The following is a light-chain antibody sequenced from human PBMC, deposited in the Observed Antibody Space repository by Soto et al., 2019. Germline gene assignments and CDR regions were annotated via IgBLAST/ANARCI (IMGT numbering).Light chain of an antibody. Sequence: EIVLTQSPGTLSLSPGERATLSCRASQSVSRSNLAWYQQKPGQAPRLLIYGASSRATGIPDKFTGSGSGTDFPLTISRLEPEDFAVYYCQQYGSSPFTFGPGTKVDIK. CDR1: QSVSRSN. J-gene: IGKJ3*01. CDR2: GAS. V-gene: IGKV3-20*01. CDR3: QQYGSSPFT.